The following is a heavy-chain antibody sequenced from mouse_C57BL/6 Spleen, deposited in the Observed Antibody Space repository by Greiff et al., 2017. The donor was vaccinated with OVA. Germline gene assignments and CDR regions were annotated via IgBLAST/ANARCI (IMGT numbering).Heavy chain of an antibody. D-gene: IGHD6-1*01. CDR2: ISSGSSTI. CDR1: GFTFSDSG. CDR3: ARPHDYAMDY. Sequence: EVQLVESGGGLVKPGGSLKLSCAASGFTFSDSGMHWVRQAPEKGLEWVAYISSGSSTIYYADTVKGRFTISRDNAKNTLFLQMTSLRSEDTAMYYCARPHDYAMDYWGQGTSVTVSS. V-gene: IGHV5-17*01. J-gene: IGHJ4*01.